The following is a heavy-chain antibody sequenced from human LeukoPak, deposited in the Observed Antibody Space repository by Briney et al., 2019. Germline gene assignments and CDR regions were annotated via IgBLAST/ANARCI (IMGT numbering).Heavy chain of an antibody. CDR3: ARRNRGNYYYGMDV. CDR1: GFTFSSYA. V-gene: IGHV3-64*02. CDR2: ISSYGDST. Sequence: PGGSLRLSCAASGFTFSSYAMHWVRQAPGKGLEYVSAISSYGDSTYYADSVKGRFTISRDNSKKTLYLEMGSLRAEDMAVYYCARRNRGNYYYGMDVWGQGTTVTVSS. J-gene: IGHJ6*02.